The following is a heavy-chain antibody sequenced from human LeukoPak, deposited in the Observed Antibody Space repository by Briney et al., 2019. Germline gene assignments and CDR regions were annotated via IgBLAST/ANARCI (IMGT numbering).Heavy chain of an antibody. CDR1: GGSISSYY. Sequence: SETLSLTCTVSGGSISSYYCRWIRQPPGKGLEWSGDIYYSGSTTYTPSLKSRVTISVDTSKNQFSLKLSSVTAADTAVYYCARHLGSDTYYFDYWGQGTLVTVSS. D-gene: IGHD3-10*01. J-gene: IGHJ4*02. CDR3: ARHLGSDTYYFDY. V-gene: IGHV4-59*08. CDR2: IYYSGST.